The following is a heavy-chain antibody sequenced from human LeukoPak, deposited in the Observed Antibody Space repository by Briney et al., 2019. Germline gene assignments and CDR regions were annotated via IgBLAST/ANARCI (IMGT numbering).Heavy chain of an antibody. V-gene: IGHV4-61*02. CDR3: ARETTYDSSGYYSANYFDY. D-gene: IGHD3-22*01. Sequence: PSETLSLTCTVSGGSISSGSYYWSWIRQPAGTGLEWIGRIYTSGSTNYNPSLKSRVTISVDTSKNQFSLKLSSVTAADTAVYYCARETTYDSSGYYSANYFDYWGQGTLVTVSS. J-gene: IGHJ4*02. CDR2: IYTSGST. CDR1: GGSISSGSYY.